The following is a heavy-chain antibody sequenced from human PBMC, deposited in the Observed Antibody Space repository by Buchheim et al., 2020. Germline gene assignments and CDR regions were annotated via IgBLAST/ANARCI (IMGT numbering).Heavy chain of an antibody. CDR3: AREVKGIVVVPAAIYYYYYMVV. V-gene: IGHV4-31*03. CDR2: IYYSGST. J-gene: IGHJ6*03. Sequence: QVQLQESGPGLVKPSQTLSLTCTVSGGSISSGGYYWSWIRQHPGKGLEWIGYIYYSGSTYYNPSLKSRVTISVDTSKNQFSLKLSSVTAADTAVYYCAREVKGIVVVPAAIYYYYYMVVWGKGTT. D-gene: IGHD2-2*01. CDR1: GGSISSGGYY.